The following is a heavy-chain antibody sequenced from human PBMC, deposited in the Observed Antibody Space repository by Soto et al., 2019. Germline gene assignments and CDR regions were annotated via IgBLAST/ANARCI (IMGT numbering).Heavy chain of an antibody. D-gene: IGHD6-6*01. J-gene: IGHJ4*02. V-gene: IGHV3-23*01. CDR2: ISGSVGST. CDR1: GFTFSDHG. Sequence: EVQLLESGGGLVQPGGSLRLSCVGSGFTFSDHGMSWVRQAPGKGLEWVSAISGSVGSTFYADSVKGRFTISRDNSKNTLYLQMNSLRDEDTAVYYCAKDRTRAAQNYDEWGQGVLVTVSS. CDR3: AKDRTRAAQNYDE.